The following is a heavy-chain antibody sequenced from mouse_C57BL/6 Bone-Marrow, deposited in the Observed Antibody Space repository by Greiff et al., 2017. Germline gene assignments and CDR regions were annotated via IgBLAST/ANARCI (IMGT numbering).Heavy chain of an antibody. V-gene: IGHV5-17*01. Sequence: EVKLVESGGGLVKPGGSLKLSCAASGFTFSDYGMHWVRQAPEKGLEWVAYISSGSSTIYYADTVKGRFTISGDNAKNTLFLQMTSLRSEDTAMYYCARPYYGSSPWWYFDVWGTGTTVTVSS. CDR3: ARPYYGSSPWWYFDV. CDR1: GFTFSDYG. CDR2: ISSGSSTI. D-gene: IGHD1-1*01. J-gene: IGHJ1*03.